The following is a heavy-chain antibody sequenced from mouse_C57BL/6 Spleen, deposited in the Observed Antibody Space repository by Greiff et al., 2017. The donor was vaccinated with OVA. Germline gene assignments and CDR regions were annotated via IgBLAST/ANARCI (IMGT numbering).Heavy chain of an antibody. V-gene: IGHV6-6*01. J-gene: IGHJ2*01. CDR2: IRNKANNHAT. D-gene: IGHD2-4*01. Sequence: EVKVVESGGGLVQPGGSMKLSCAASGFTFSDAWMDWVRQSPEKGLEWVAEIRNKANNHATYYAESVKGRFTISRDDSKSSVYLQMNSLRAEDTGIYYCTRLMITTRGYFDYWGQGTTLTVSS. CDR3: TRLMITTRGYFDY. CDR1: GFTFSDAW.